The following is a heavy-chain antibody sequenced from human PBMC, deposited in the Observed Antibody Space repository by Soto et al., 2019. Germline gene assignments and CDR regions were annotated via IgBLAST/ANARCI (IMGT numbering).Heavy chain of an antibody. Sequence: QVQLVESGGGVDQPGRSLRLSCAASGFTFSSYGMHWVRQAPGKGLEWVAVISDDGSNKYYADSVKGRFTISRDNSKNTLYLQTNSLRDEDTAVYYCAKDHSGSYYYFDYWGQGTLVTVSS. J-gene: IGHJ4*02. CDR2: ISDDGSNK. CDR1: GFTFSSYG. CDR3: AKDHSGSYYYFDY. D-gene: IGHD1-26*01. V-gene: IGHV3-30*18.